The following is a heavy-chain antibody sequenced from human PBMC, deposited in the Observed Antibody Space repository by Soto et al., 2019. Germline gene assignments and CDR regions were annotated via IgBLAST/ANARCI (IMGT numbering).Heavy chain of an antibody. CDR3: VKDRGARDAFDM. CDR1: GFSFSSYA. Sequence: QVRLVESGGGVVQPGTSLRLSCAASGFSFSSYAMHWVRQAPGKGLEWVAVVSHDGTNKLYGDSVKGRFTVSRDNSKNLAYMEVKNVRAEDTTMYYCVKDRGARDAFDMWGQGTMVIVSS. J-gene: IGHJ3*02. CDR2: VSHDGTNK. D-gene: IGHD3-10*01. V-gene: IGHV3-30-3*01.